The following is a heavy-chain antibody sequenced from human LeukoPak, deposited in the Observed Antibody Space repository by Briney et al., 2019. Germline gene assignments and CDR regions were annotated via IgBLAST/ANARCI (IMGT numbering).Heavy chain of an antibody. D-gene: IGHD5-12*01. CDR3: ARIGGSGYTHY. J-gene: IGHJ4*02. CDR1: GGSISSHY. CDR2: IYYSGST. V-gene: IGHV4-59*11. Sequence: PSETLSLTCTVSGGSISSHYWSWIRQPPGKGLEWIGYIYYSGSTNYNPSLKSRVTISVDTSKNQFSLKLSSVTAADTAVYYCARIGGSGYTHYWGQGTLVTVSS.